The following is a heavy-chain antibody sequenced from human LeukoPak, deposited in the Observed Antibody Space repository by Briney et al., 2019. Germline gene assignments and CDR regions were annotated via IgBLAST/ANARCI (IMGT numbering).Heavy chain of an antibody. J-gene: IGHJ4*02. CDR2: IDWDDDK. CDR3: ARKSGDSSGYYFDY. V-gene: IGHV2-70*11. Sequence: SGPALVKPTQTLTLTCTFSGFSLSTSGMCVSWIRQPPGKALEWLARIDWDDDKYYSTSLKTRLTISKDTSKNQVVLTVTNMDPVDTATYYCARKSGDSSGYYFDYWGQGTLVTVSS. CDR1: GFSLSTSGMC. D-gene: IGHD3-22*01.